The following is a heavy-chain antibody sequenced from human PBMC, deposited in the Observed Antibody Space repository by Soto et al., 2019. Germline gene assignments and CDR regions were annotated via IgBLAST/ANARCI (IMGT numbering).Heavy chain of an antibody. Sequence: GGSLRLSCAASGFTFSSYAMNWVRQAPGKGLVWVSPINGNGSSTSYADSVKGRFTISRDNAKNTPYLQMNSLRAEDTAVYYCARDKGRGSSWYYYYYGMDVWGQGTTVTVSS. V-gene: IGHV3-74*01. D-gene: IGHD6-13*01. CDR1: GFTFSSYA. J-gene: IGHJ6*02. CDR2: INGNGSST. CDR3: ARDKGRGSSWYYYYYGMDV.